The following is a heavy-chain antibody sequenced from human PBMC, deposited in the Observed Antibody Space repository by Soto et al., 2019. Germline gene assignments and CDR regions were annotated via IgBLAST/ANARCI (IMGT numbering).Heavy chain of an antibody. V-gene: IGHV3-15*01. Sequence: GRSLRVSCGASEFTIINPWMNCVRQTQGKGLEWVGRIKSKGDGGTTDHAAPVKGRFTISRDDSKNTLYLQMNSLKTEDTAVYYCTTDIPAYFGGDCFLTDYWGQGTLVTVSS. CDR3: TTDIPAYFGGDCFLTDY. CDR1: EFTIINPW. CDR2: IKSKGDGGTT. J-gene: IGHJ4*02. D-gene: IGHD2-21*01.